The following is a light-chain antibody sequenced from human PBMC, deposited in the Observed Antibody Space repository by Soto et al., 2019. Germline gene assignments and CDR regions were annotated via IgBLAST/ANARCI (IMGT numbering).Light chain of an antibody. CDR3: SSYTSSSTYV. V-gene: IGLV2-14*01. CDR2: EVT. Sequence: QSVLTQPASVSGSPGQSITISCTGTGSDVGGYDYVSWYQHHPGKAPKVMIYEVTNRPSGVSNRFSGSKSGNTASLTISGLLAEDEADYYCSSYTSSSTYVFGTWTQLTVL. CDR1: GSDVGGYDY. J-gene: IGLJ1*01.